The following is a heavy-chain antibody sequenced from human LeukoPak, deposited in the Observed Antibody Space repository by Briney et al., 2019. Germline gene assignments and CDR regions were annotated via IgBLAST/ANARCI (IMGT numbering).Heavy chain of an antibody. J-gene: IGHJ5*02. D-gene: IGHD6-13*01. V-gene: IGHV4-59*01. Sequence: SETLSLTCTVSGGSISSYYWSWIRQPPGKGLEWIGYMYYSGSANYNPSLKSRVIISVDTSKSQFSLELSSVTAADTAVYYCARFMRAAAGNWFDPWGQGTLVTVSA. CDR3: ARFMRAAAGNWFDP. CDR1: GGSISSYY. CDR2: MYYSGSA.